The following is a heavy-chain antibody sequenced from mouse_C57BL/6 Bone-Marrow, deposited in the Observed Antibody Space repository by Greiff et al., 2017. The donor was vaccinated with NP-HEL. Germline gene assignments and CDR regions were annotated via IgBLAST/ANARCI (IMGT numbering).Heavy chain of an antibody. CDR1: GYTFTSYT. Sequence: QVQLQQSGAELARPGASVKMSCKASGYTFTSYTMHWVKQRPGQGLEWIGYINPSSGYTKYNQKFKDKATLTADKSSSTAYMQLSSLTSEDSAVYYCARRGYYYWYFDVWGTGTTVTVSS. CDR3: ARRGYYYWYFDV. D-gene: IGHD2-3*01. V-gene: IGHV1-4*01. CDR2: INPSSGYT. J-gene: IGHJ1*03.